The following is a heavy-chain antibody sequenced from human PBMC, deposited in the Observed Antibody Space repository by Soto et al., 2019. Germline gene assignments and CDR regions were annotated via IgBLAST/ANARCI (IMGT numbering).Heavy chain of an antibody. CDR1: GFTFSSYA. V-gene: IGHV3-30-3*01. D-gene: IGHD3-22*01. CDR3: ARDHRLYYYDSSGFYSGFYYFYGMDV. J-gene: IGHJ6*02. CDR2: ISYDGSNK. Sequence: GGSLRLSCAASGFTFSSYAMHWVRQAPGKGLEWVAIISYDGSNKYYTDSVKGRFTISRDNSKNALYLQMNSLRAEDTAVFYCARDHRLYYYDSSGFYSGFYYFYGMDVWGQGTTVTVSS.